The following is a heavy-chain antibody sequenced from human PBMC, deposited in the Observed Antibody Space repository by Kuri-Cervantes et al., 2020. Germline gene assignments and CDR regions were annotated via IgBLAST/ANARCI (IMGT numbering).Heavy chain of an antibody. CDR3: ARVSAAQEFHYYYYYYMDV. J-gene: IGHJ6*03. CDR1: GYSISSGYY. V-gene: IGHV4-38-2*01. Sequence: ESLKISCAVSGYSISSGYYWGWIRQPPGKGLEWIGSIYHSGSTYYNPSLKSRVTISVDKSKNQFSLKLSSVTAADTAVYYCARVSAAQEFHYYYYYYMDVWGKGTTVTVSS. D-gene: IGHD3-10*01. CDR2: IYHSGST.